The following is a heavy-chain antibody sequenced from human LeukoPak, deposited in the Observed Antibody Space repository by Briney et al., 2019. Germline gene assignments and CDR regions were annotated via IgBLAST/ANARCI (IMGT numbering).Heavy chain of an antibody. D-gene: IGHD6-13*01. Sequence: GRSLRRSCAASGFTFDDYAMHWVRQAPGKGLEWVSGISWNSGSIGYADSVKGRFTISRDNAKNSLYLQMNSLRAEVTALYYCAKDGGIAAAGTSFDYWGQGTLVTVSS. CDR2: ISWNSGSI. CDR1: GFTFDDYA. V-gene: IGHV3-9*01. J-gene: IGHJ4*02. CDR3: AKDGGIAAAGTSFDY.